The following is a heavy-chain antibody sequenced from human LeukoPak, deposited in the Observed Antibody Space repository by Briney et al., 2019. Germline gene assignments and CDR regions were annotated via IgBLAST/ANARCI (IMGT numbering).Heavy chain of an antibody. D-gene: IGHD5-18*01. Sequence: SETLSLTCTVSGGSISSYYWSWIRQPPGKGLEWIGYIYYSGSTKYNPSLKSRVTISVDTSKNQFSLKLSSVTAADTAVYYCARGGYTSYYYYMDVWGEGTTVTVSS. CDR2: IYYSGST. CDR1: GGSISSYY. J-gene: IGHJ6*03. V-gene: IGHV4-59*01. CDR3: ARGGYTSYYYYMDV.